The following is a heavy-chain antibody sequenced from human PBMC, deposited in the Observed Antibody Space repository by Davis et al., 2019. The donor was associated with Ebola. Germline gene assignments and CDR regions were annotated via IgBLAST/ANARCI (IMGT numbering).Heavy chain of an antibody. CDR1: GYSFTSYW. D-gene: IGHD7-27*01. J-gene: IGHJ6*02. CDR3: ARGGPGDSFYYYGMDV. Sequence: GGSLRLSCKGSGYSFTSYWIGWVRQVPGEGLQWMGIIYPGDSDTRYSPSFQGQVTISADKSISTAYLQWSSLRASDTAMYYCARGGPGDSFYYYGMDVWGQGTTVTVSS. CDR2: IYPGDSDT. V-gene: IGHV5-51*01.